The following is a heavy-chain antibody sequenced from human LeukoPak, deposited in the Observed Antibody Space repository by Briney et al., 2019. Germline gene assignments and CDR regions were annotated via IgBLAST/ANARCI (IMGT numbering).Heavy chain of an antibody. V-gene: IGHV4-59*08. D-gene: IGHD2-2*01. CDR1: GGSLTGYF. CDR2: DFYSGNT. J-gene: IGHJ4*02. CDR3: TRQGSITYAYFDY. Sequence: SETLSLTCTVSGGSLTGYFWSWIRQPPGKGLEWLGYDFYSGNTRYNPSLESRVTTSADTTKNQFSLRLTSVTAADTAVYYCTRQGSITYAYFDYWSQGTLVTVSS.